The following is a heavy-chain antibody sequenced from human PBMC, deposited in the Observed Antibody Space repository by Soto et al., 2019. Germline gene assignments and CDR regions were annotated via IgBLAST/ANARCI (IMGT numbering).Heavy chain of an antibody. CDR2: ISRSSTK. D-gene: IGHD1-26*01. CDR3: ARDLWERALDI. Sequence: EVQVVESGGGLVQPGGSLRLSCAASGFNFSRYTMNWVRQAPGKGLEWVSYISRSSTKYYADAVKGRFTISRDNAKNSLYLQMDSMRDEDTAVYYCARDLWERALDIWGQGTMVSVSS. J-gene: IGHJ3*02. V-gene: IGHV3-48*02. CDR1: GFNFSRYT.